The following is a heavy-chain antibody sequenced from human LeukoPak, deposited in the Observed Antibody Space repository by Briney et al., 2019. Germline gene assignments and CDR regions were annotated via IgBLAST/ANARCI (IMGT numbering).Heavy chain of an antibody. CDR3: AREFDP. V-gene: IGHV4-61*02. CDR2: IYTSGST. J-gene: IGHJ5*02. Sequence: SETLSLTCTVSGGSISSGSYYWSWIRQPAGKGLEWIGRIYTSGSTNYNPSLKSRVTISVDTSKNQFSLKLSSVTAADTAVYYCAREFDPWGQGTLVTVSS. CDR1: GGSISSGSYY.